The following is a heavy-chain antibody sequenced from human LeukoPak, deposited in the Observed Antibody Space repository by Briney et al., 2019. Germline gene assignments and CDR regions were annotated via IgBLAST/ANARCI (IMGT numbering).Heavy chain of an antibody. CDR3: ARGVPGNTQFDY. CDR1: GDSMSSYY. Sequence: PAETLSLTCTVSGDSMSSYYWSWIRQPPGEGLEWIGYIDYSGNTKFNPSLKSRVTISIDTAKNQFSLRLDSVTAADTAVYYCARGVPGNTQFDYWGQGTLVTVSS. CDR2: IDYSGNT. V-gene: IGHV4-59*01. J-gene: IGHJ4*02. D-gene: IGHD1/OR15-1a*01.